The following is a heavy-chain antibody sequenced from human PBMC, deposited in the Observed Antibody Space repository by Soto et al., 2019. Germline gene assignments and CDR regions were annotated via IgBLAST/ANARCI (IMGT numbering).Heavy chain of an antibody. V-gene: IGHV1-46*01. CDR3: ARGPTAMEPPDY. CDR2: INPSGGST. D-gene: IGHD5-18*01. Sequence: ASVKVSCKASGYTFTNYYIHWVRQAPGQGLEWMGEINPSGGSTTYAQQFQGRVTMTRDTSTSTIYMELSSLRSEDTAVYYCARGPTAMEPPDYWGQGTLVTVSS. CDR1: GYTFTNYY. J-gene: IGHJ4*02.